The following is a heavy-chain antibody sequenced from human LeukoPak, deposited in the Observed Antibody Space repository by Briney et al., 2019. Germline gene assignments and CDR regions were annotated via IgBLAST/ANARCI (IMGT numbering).Heavy chain of an antibody. CDR1: GFTFSSYG. V-gene: IGHV3-30*02. Sequence: GGSLRLSCAASGFTFSSYGMHWVRQAPGKGLEWVAFIRYDGSNKYYADSVKGRFTISRDNSKNTLYLQMNSLRAEDTAVYYCAKDGRQRKTYFYGSGSANAFDIWGQGTMVTVSS. D-gene: IGHD3-10*01. CDR3: AKDGRQRKTYFYGSGSANAFDI. J-gene: IGHJ3*02. CDR2: IRYDGSNK.